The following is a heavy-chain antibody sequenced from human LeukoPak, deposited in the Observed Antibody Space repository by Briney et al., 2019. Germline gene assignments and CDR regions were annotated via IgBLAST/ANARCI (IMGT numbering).Heavy chain of an antibody. CDR2: IYYSGST. J-gene: IGHJ3*02. CDR1: GGSISSSSYY. CDR3: ARDGGLRPANDAFDI. D-gene: IGHD3-16*01. V-gene: IGHV4-39*02. Sequence: SETLSLTCTVSGGSISSSSYYWGWIRQPPGKGLEWIGSIYYSGSTYYNPSLKSRVTISVDTSKNQFSLKLSSVTAADTAVYYCARDGGLRPANDAFDIWGQGTMVTVSS.